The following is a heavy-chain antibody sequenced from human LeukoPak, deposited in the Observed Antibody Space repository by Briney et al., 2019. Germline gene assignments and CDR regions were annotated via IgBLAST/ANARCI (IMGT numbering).Heavy chain of an antibody. CDR3: ARDKVTY. J-gene: IGHJ4*02. V-gene: IGHV3-7*01. CDR2: INKDGSVK. CDR1: GFTFSNYW. Sequence: GGSLRLSCAASGFTFSNYWMSWVRQTPGKGLEWVAHINKDGSVKYYVDSVKGRFTISRDNAKNSLYLQMNSLRVEDTAVYYCARDKVTYWGQGTLVTVSS.